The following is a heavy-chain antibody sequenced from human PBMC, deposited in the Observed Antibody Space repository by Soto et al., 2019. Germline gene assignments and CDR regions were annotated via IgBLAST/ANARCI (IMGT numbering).Heavy chain of an antibody. CDR1: GVSTGSSTC. D-gene: IGHD4-4*01. J-gene: IGHJ4*02. Sequence: PSESLSLTCAVSGVSTGSSTCWSWVRQSPGKGLAWIGEIHDSGTTYYNPSLKSRVTKSVDTSRNQFSLKMTSVTAADTAVYYCASQKLDVPAFFDYWGQGALVTVSS. CDR3: ASQKLDVPAFFDY. CDR2: IHDSGTT. V-gene: IGHV4-4*02.